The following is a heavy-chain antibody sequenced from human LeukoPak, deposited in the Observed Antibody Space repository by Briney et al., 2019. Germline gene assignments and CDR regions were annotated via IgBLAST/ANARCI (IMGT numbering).Heavy chain of an antibody. CDR2: IIPIFGTA. D-gene: IGHD5-24*01. V-gene: IGHV1-69*13. Sequence: ASVKVSCKAPGGTFSSYAISWVRQAPGQGLEWMGGIIPIFGTANYAQKFQGRVTITADESTSTAYMELSSLRSEDTAVYYCARDREMATRVFDYWGQGTLVTVSS. CDR1: GGTFSSYA. CDR3: ARDREMATRVFDY. J-gene: IGHJ4*02.